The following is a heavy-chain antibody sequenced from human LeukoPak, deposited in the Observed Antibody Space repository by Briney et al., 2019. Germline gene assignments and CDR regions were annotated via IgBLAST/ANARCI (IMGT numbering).Heavy chain of an antibody. D-gene: IGHD3-16*01. CDR2: IRSKANSYAT. CDR3: TNNYAGGVGY. V-gene: IGHV3-73*01. Sequence: GGSLRLSCAASGFTFSSYAMHWVRQASGKGLEWVGRIRSKANSYATAYAASVKGRFTISRDDSKKTAYLQMNSLKTEDTAVYYCTNNYAGGVGYWGQGTLVTVSS. J-gene: IGHJ4*02. CDR1: GFTFSSYA.